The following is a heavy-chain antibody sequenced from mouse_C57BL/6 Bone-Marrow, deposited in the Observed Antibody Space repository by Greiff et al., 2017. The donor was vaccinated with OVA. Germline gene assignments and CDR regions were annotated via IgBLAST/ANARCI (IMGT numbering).Heavy chain of an antibody. D-gene: IGHD2-1*01. CDR3: ARRVYYGNPWFAY. J-gene: IGHJ3*01. CDR1: GYTFTSYW. V-gene: IGHV1-64*01. CDR2: IHPNSGST. Sequence: QVQLHQPGAELVKPGASVKLSCKASGYTFTSYWMHWVKQRPGQGLEWIGMIHPNSGSTNYNEKFKSKATLTVDKSSSTAYMQLSSLTSEDSAVYYCARRVYYGNPWFAYWGQGTLVTVSA.